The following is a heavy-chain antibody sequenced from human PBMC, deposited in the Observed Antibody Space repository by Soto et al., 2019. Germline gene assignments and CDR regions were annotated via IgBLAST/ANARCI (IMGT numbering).Heavy chain of an antibody. CDR3: ARDAVVVPAATHGGFDY. V-gene: IGHV3-21*01. J-gene: IGHJ4*02. CDR2: ISSSSSYI. D-gene: IGHD2-2*01. CDR1: GFTFSSYS. Sequence: SLRLSCAASGFTFSSYSMNWVRQAPGKGLEWVSSISSSSSYIYYADSVKGRFTISRDNAKNSLYLQMNSLRAEDTAVYYCARDAVVVPAATHGGFDYWGQGTLVTVSS.